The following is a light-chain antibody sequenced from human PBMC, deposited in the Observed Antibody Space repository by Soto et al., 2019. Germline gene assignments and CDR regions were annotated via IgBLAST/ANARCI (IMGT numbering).Light chain of an antibody. CDR2: MNN. CDR3: AAWDDSLSGRV. Sequence: QSVLTQPPSASGTPGQRVTISCSGSTSNIGSNYVYWYQQLPGTAPKLLIYMNNQRPSGVPDRFSGSKSGTSASLAISGLRSEDEADYYCAAWDDSLSGRVFGGGTQLDRP. V-gene: IGLV1-47*01. CDR1: TSNIGSNY. J-gene: IGLJ2*01.